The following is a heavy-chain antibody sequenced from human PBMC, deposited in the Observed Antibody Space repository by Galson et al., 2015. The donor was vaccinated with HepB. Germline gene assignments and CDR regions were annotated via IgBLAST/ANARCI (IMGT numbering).Heavy chain of an antibody. CDR3: ARGPRYYYDSSGPGYFDY. CDR1: GFTVSSNY. V-gene: IGHV3-53*04. D-gene: IGHD3-22*01. CDR2: IYSGTST. Sequence: SLRLSCAASGFTVSSNYMSWVRQAPGKGLEWVSIIYSGTSTYYADSVRGRFTISRHNFKSTLYLQMNSLRAGDTAVYYCARGPRYYYDSSGPGYFDYWGQGTLITVSS. J-gene: IGHJ4*02.